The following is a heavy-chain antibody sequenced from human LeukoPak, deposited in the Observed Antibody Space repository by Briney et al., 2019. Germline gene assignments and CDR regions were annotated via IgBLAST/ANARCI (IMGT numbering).Heavy chain of an antibody. CDR3: ARRPMAVAGGAFDI. D-gene: IGHD6-19*01. Sequence: SQTLSLTCTVSGGSISSGDYYWSWIRQPPGKGLEWIGYIYFSGSTNYNPSLKSRVTISVDTSKNQFSLKLSSVTAADTAVYYCARRPMAVAGGAFDIWGQGTLVTVSS. CDR1: GGSISSGDYY. J-gene: IGHJ3*02. CDR2: IYFSGST. V-gene: IGHV4-30-4*01.